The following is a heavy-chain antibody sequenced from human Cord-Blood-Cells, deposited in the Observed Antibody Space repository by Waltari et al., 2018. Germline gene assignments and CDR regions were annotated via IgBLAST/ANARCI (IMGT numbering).Heavy chain of an antibody. V-gene: IGHV4-34*01. CDR2: INHSGST. CDR1: GGSFSGYY. D-gene: IGHD2-2*01. CDR3: ARATRLYCSSTSCYEYYYYGMDV. J-gene: IGHJ6*02. Sequence: QVQLQQWGAGLLKPSETLSLTCAVYGGSFSGYYWSWIRQPPGKGLEWIGEINHSGSTNDNPSLKRRVPISVDTSKNQFSLKLSSVTAADTAVYYCARATRLYCSSTSCYEYYYYGMDVWGQGTTVTVSS.